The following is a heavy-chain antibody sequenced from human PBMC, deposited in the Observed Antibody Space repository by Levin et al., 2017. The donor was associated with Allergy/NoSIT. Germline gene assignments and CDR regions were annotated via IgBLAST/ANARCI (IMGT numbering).Heavy chain of an antibody. D-gene: IGHD6-6*01. CDR1: GFSLSTSGMC. CDR2: IDWDDDK. Sequence: SGPTLVKPTQTLTLTCTFSGFSLSTSGMCVSWIRQPPGKALEWLARIDWDDDKYYSTSLKTRLTISKDTSKNQVVLTMTNMDPVDTATYYCARIQSSIDKYYDYGMDVWGQGTTVTVSS. CDR3: ARIQSSIDKYYDYGMDV. V-gene: IGHV2-70*11. J-gene: IGHJ6*02.